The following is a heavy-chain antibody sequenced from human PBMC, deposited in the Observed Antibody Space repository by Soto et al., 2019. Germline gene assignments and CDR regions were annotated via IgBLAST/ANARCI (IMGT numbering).Heavy chain of an antibody. V-gene: IGHV3-7*04. CDR3: ARDPGGGSSWYDY. CDR2: IKQDGSEK. J-gene: IGHJ4*02. D-gene: IGHD6-13*01. Sequence: EVQLVESGGGLVQPGGSLRLSCAASGFTFSSYWMSWVRQAPGKGLEWVANIKQDGSEKYYVDSVKGRFTISRDNAKNSLYLQMNSLRAEDTAVYYCARDPGGGSSWYDYWGQGTLVTVSS. CDR1: GFTFSSYW.